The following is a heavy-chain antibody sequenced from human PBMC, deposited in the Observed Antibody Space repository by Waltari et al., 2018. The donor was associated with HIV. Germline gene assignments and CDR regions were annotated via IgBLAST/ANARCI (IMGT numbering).Heavy chain of an antibody. J-gene: IGHJ6*02. CDR2: IYYSGST. CDR3: ARAGSVFGTSPYGMDV. Sequence: QVQLQESGPGLVKPSQTLSLTCTVPGGSISSGDSYWSWIRQPPGKGLEWIGYIYYSGSTYYNPSLKSRVTISVDTSKNQFSLKLSSVSAADTAVYYCARAGSVFGTSPYGMDVWGQGTTVTVSS. CDR1: GGSISSGDSY. D-gene: IGHD2-2*01. V-gene: IGHV4-30-4*01.